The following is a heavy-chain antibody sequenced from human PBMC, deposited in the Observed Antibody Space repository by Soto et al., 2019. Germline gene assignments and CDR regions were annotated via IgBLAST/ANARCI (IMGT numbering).Heavy chain of an antibody. CDR3: TTAYKAVPAAQNAFDI. V-gene: IGHV3-15*01. J-gene: IGHJ3*02. D-gene: IGHD2-2*01. Sequence: GGSLRLSCAASGFTFSNAWMSWVRQAPGKGLEWVGRIKSKTDGGTTDYAAPVKGRFTISRDDSKNTLYLQMNSLKTEDTAMYYCTTAYKAVPAAQNAFDIWGQGTMVTVSS. CDR2: IKSKTDGGTT. CDR1: GFTFSNAW.